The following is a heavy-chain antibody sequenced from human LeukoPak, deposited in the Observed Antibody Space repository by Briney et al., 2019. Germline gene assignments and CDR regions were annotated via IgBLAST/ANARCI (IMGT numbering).Heavy chain of an antibody. CDR1: GYTFTSYG. CDR2: ISAYNGNT. V-gene: IGHV1-18*01. D-gene: IGHD3-22*01. Sequence: ASVKVSCKASGYTFTSYGISWVRQAPGQGLEWMGWISAYNGNTNYAQKLQGRVTMTRDTSISTAYMELSSLRSEDTAVYYCARDRRKYYDSSGFSADYWGQGTLVTVSS. J-gene: IGHJ4*02. CDR3: ARDRRKYYDSSGFSADY.